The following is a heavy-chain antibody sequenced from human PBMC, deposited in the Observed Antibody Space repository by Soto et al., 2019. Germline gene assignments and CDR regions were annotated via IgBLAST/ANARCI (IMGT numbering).Heavy chain of an antibody. V-gene: IGHV4-30-4*01. CDR1: GGSISSGDYY. J-gene: IGHJ5*02. D-gene: IGHD3-3*01. CDR2: IYYSGST. Sequence: PSETLSLTCTVSGGSISSGDYYWSWIRQPPGKGLEWIGYIYYSGSTYYNPSPKSRVTISVDTSKNQFSLKLSSVTAADTAVYYCARALKSYDFWSGYTPLVWFDPWGQGTLVTVSS. CDR3: ARALKSYDFWSGYTPLVWFDP.